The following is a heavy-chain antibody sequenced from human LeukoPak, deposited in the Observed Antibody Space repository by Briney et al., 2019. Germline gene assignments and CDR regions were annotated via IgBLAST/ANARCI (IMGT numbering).Heavy chain of an antibody. V-gene: IGHV1-69*05. D-gene: IGHD1-26*01. CDR2: IIPIFGTA. CDR1: GGTFSSYA. J-gene: IGHJ4*02. CDR3: AREPIVGAAYFDY. Sequence: EASVKVSCKASGGTFSSYAISWVRQAPGQGLEWMGGIIPIFGTANYAQKFQGRVTITTDESTSTAYMELSSLRSEDTAVYYCAREPIVGAAYFDYWGQETLVTVSS.